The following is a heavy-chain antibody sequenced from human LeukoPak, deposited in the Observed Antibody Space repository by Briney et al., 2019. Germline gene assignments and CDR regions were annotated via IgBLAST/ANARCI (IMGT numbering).Heavy chain of an antibody. Sequence: GGSLRLSCAASGFTFSSYRMNWVRQAPGKGLEWVSSISSSSTYKYYADSVKGRFTISRDNAKNSLYLQMNSLRAEDTAVYYCAREDSSGWADYWGQGTLVTVSS. CDR1: GFTFSSYR. CDR2: ISSSSTYK. CDR3: AREDSSGWADY. V-gene: IGHV3-21*01. J-gene: IGHJ4*02. D-gene: IGHD6-19*01.